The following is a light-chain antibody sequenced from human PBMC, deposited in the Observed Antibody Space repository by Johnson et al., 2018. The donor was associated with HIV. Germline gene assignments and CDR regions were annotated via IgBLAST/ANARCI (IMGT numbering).Light chain of an antibody. Sequence: QSVLTQLPSVSAAPGQKVTISCSGSSSNIGNNYVSWYQQLPGTAPKLLIYENNKRPSGIPDRFSGSKSGTSATLGITGLQTGDEADYYCGTWDSSRRDGFYGTGTKVTVL. CDR2: ENN. V-gene: IGLV1-51*02. CDR1: SSNIGNNY. CDR3: GTWDSSRRDGF. J-gene: IGLJ1*01.